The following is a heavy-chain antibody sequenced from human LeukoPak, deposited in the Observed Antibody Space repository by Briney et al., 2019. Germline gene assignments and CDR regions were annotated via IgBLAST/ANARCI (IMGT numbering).Heavy chain of an antibody. V-gene: IGHV3-30*02. CDR2: IRYDGSNK. J-gene: IGHJ4*02. D-gene: IGHD6-19*01. CDR3: AKDRDSSGWSIADY. CDR1: GFTFSFYG. Sequence: GGSLRLSCAASGFTFSFYGIHWVRQAPGKGLEWVAFIRYDGSNKYYADSVKGRFTISRDNSKNTLYLQMNSLRAEDTAVYYCAKDRDSSGWSIADYWGQGTLVTVSS.